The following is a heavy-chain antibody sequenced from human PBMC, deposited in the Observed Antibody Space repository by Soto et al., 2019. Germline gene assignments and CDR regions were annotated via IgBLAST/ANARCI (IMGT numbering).Heavy chain of an antibody. D-gene: IGHD3-10*01. CDR2: ISPYKGNT. CDR3: ARDLDGSGSYYTDY. J-gene: IGHJ4*02. CDR1: GYTFPNYG. Sequence: ASVKVSCKASGYTFPNYGISWVRQAPGQGFEWMGWISPYKGNTNYAQKLQGRVTMTTDTSTSTAYMELRSLRSDDTAIYYCARDLDGSGSYYTDYWGQGTLVTVST. V-gene: IGHV1-18*01.